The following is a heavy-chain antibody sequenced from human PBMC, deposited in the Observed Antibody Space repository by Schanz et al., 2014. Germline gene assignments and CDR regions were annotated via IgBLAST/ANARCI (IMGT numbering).Heavy chain of an antibody. CDR3: VREDMVRGIRAFDI. V-gene: IGHV3-7*01. J-gene: IGHJ3*02. Sequence: EVQLVESGGGLVQPRGSLRLSCAASRFTFSDYWMSWVRQAPGKGLEWVANMNQDGSVKNYVDSVKGRFTISRDNAKNSLFLQMNSLTAEDTAVYYCVREDMVRGIRAFDIWGQGTMVTVSS. CDR1: RFTFSDYW. CDR2: MNQDGSVK. D-gene: IGHD3-10*01.